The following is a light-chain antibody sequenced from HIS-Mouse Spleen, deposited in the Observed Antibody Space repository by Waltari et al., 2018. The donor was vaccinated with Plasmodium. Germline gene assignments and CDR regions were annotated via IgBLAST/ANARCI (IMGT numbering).Light chain of an antibody. J-gene: IGKJ4*01. CDR1: QGISSY. CDR2: AAS. CDR3: QQLNSYPLT. V-gene: IGKV1-9*01. Sequence: DIQLTQSPSFLSASVGDRVTLTCRASQGISSYLAWCQQKPGKAPKLLIYAASTLQSGVPSRFSGSGSGTEFTLTISSLQPEDFATYYCQQLNSYPLTFGGGTKVEIK.